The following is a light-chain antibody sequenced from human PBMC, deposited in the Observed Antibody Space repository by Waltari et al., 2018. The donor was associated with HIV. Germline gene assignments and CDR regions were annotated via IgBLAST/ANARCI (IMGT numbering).Light chain of an antibody. CDR1: SSDGGGYNY. Sequence: QSALTQPASVSGSPGQSITISCTGTSSDGGGYNYVSWYQQHPGKAPKLMIYNVSKRPSGVSNRFSGSKSGNTASLTISGLQAEDEANYYCCSYAGSSTYVFGTGTEVTVL. CDR3: CSYAGSSTYV. J-gene: IGLJ1*01. V-gene: IGLV2-23*02. CDR2: NVS.